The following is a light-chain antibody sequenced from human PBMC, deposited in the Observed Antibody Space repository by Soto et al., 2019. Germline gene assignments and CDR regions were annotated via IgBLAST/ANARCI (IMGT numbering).Light chain of an antibody. CDR2: GAS. J-gene: IGKJ5*01. Sequence: EIVMTQSPATLSVSQGARATLSCMASQSVSSNLAWYQQKPGQAPRRLIYGASTRATGIPARFSGSGSGTEFTLTISSLQSEEFAVYYCQQYNNWPGFGQGTRLEIK. V-gene: IGKV3-15*01. CDR3: QQYNNWPG. CDR1: QSVSSN.